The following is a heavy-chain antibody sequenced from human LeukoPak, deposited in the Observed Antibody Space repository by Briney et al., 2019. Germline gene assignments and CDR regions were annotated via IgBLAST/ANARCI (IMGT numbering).Heavy chain of an antibody. D-gene: IGHD3-10*01. CDR3: AKGGDYGSGN. CDR1: GGSFSGYY. Sequence: PSETLSLTCAVYGGSFSGYYWSWIRQPPGKGLEWIGEINHSGSTNYNPSLKSRVTISVDTSKNQFSLKLSSVTAADTAVYYCAKGGDYGSGNWGQGTLVTVSS. CDR2: INHSGST. J-gene: IGHJ4*02. V-gene: IGHV4-34*01.